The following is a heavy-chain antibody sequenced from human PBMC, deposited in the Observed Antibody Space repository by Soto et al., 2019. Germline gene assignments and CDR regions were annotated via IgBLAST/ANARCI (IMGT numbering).Heavy chain of an antibody. J-gene: IGHJ6*02. Sequence: PGGSLRLSCAASGFTFSSYGMHWVRQAPGKGLEWVAVISYDGSNKYYADSVKGRFTISRDNSKNTLYLQMNSLRAEDTAVYYCAKERTASARPGYYYYYYGMDVWGQGTTVTVSS. V-gene: IGHV3-30*18. D-gene: IGHD6-6*01. CDR3: AKERTASARPGYYYYYYGMDV. CDR2: ISYDGSNK. CDR1: GFTFSSYG.